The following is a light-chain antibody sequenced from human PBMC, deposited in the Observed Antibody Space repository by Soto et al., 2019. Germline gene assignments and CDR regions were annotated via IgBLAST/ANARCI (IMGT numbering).Light chain of an antibody. CDR1: QGFSSY. CDR3: LQLGTYPLT. V-gene: IGKV1-9*01. CDR2: AAS. J-gene: IGKJ4*01. Sequence: DIQLTQSPSFLSASVGDRVTVTCRASQGFSSYLAWYQQKPGKAPKLLIYAASTLQSGVPSRFSGSGSGTEFTLTISSLQPDDFAAYYCLQLGTYPLTFGAWTKVEIK.